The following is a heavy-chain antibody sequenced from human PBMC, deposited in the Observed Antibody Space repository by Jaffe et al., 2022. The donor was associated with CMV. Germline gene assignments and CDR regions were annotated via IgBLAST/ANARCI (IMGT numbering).Heavy chain of an antibody. Sequence: QVQLVQSGAEVKKPGASVKVSCKASGYTFTSYGISWVRQAPGQGLEWMGWISAYNGNTNYAQKLQGRVTMTTDTSTSTAYMELRSLRSDDTAVYYCARDDRITGTTGWYYYYYMDVWGKGTTVTVSS. CDR2: ISAYNGNT. CDR3: ARDDRITGTTGWYYYYYMDV. V-gene: IGHV1-18*04. CDR1: GYTFTSYG. J-gene: IGHJ6*03. D-gene: IGHD1-20*01.